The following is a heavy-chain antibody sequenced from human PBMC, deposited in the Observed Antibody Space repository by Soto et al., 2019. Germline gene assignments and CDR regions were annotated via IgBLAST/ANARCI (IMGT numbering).Heavy chain of an antibody. J-gene: IGHJ5*02. CDR2: IYPGDSDT. Sequence: GESLKISCKGSGYSFTSYWIGWVRQMPGKGLEWMGIIYPGDSDTRYSPSFQGQVTISADKSISTAYLQWSSLKASDTAMYYCARHSLSLAAGHWFDPWGQGTLVTVSS. D-gene: IGHD6-13*01. CDR1: GYSFTSYW. V-gene: IGHV5-51*01. CDR3: ARHSLSLAAGHWFDP.